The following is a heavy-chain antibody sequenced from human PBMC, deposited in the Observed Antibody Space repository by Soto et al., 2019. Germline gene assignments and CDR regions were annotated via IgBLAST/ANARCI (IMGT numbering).Heavy chain of an antibody. CDR3: AKWSYLDY. J-gene: IGHJ4*02. CDR1: GFSFASFA. CDR2: ISGSDGKT. V-gene: IGHV3-23*01. Sequence: HPGGSLRLSCTTSGFSFASFAMTWARQAPGKGLEWVATISGSDGKTYYADSVKGRFSISRDTSRNTLYLQMNSLRADDTAIYYCAKWSYLDYWGQGTRVTVSS. D-gene: IGHD3-3*01.